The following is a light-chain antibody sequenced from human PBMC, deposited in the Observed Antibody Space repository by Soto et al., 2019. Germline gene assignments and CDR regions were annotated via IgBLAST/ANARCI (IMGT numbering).Light chain of an antibody. V-gene: IGLV2-14*01. CDR2: EVT. CDR1: NSDVGGFNY. J-gene: IGLJ2*01. CDR3: CSYTSRSTLV. Sequence: QSALTQPASVSGSPGQSITISCTGTNSDVGGFNYVSWYQQHPDKAPKLIIFEVTDRPSGVSNRFSGSKSGNTASLTISGLQSEDEAEYYCCSYTSRSTLVFSGGTKLTVL.